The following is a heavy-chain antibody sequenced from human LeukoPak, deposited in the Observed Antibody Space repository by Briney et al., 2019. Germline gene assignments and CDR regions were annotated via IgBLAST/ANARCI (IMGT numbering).Heavy chain of an antibody. CDR2: ISSSSSYI. CDR1: GFTFSSYS. V-gene: IGHV3-21*01. Sequence: GGSLRLSCAASGFTFSSYSMNWVRQAPGKGLEWVSSISSSSSYIYYADSVKGRFTISRDNAKNSLYLQMNSLRAEDTAVYYCASDQDKVTPYYYGMDVWGQGTTVSVSS. D-gene: IGHD2-15*01. J-gene: IGHJ6*02. CDR3: ASDQDKVTPYYYGMDV.